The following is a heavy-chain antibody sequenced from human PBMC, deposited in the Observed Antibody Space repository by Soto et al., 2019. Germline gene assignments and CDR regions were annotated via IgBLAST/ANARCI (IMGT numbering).Heavy chain of an antibody. CDR1: GASISSYY. CDR3: ARDYYDGLEF. J-gene: IGHJ4*02. CDR2: LHYSGST. Sequence: TLSLTCTVSGASISSYYWSWIRQSPGKGLEWIGYLHYSGSTNYNPSLKSRVTISLGTSKNQFSLNLSSVTAADTAVYYCARDYYDGLEFWGQGILVTVSS. D-gene: IGHD3-22*01. V-gene: IGHV4-59*01.